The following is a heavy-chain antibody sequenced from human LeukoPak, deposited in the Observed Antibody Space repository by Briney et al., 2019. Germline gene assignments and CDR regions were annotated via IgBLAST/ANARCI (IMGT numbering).Heavy chain of an antibody. CDR3: AKGDDFWSGYDY. J-gene: IGHJ4*02. CDR1: GFSFSSNA. D-gene: IGHD3-3*01. Sequence: PGGSLRLSCAASGFSFSSNAMSWVRQAPGKGLEWVSAISGSGGSTYYADSVKGRFTISRDNSKNTLYLQMNSLRAEDTAVYYCAKGDDFWSGYDYWGQGTLVTVSS. CDR2: ISGSGGST. V-gene: IGHV3-23*01.